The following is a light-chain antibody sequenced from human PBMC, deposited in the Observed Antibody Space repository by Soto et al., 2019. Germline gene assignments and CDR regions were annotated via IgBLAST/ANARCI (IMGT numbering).Light chain of an antibody. CDR3: QQRSNLPPT. V-gene: IGKV3-11*01. J-gene: IGKJ5*01. CDR2: DAS. CDR1: HSASNF. Sequence: EIVWTQSPATLSLSPGDRSTPSCRAKHSASNFLAWYRQIPGQAPRLLIHDASNRATGIPDRFSGGGSGTVFSLTISSHEPEDFAVYYCQQRSNLPPTFGQGTRLEIK.